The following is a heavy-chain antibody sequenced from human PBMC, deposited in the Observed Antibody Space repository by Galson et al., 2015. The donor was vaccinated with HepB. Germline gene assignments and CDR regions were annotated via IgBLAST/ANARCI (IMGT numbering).Heavy chain of an antibody. D-gene: IGHD6-19*01. CDR3: ARLLSSGVYSGWYRFDRVFHWFDP. CDR1: GYSFTSYW. V-gene: IGHV5-51*01. Sequence: QSGAEVKKPGESLRISCKGSGYSFTSYWISWVRQMPGKGLEWMGIIYPGDSDTRYSPSFQGQVTISADKSISTAYLQWSSLKASDTAMYYCARLLSSGVYSGWYRFDRVFHWFDPWGQGTLVTVSS. J-gene: IGHJ5*02. CDR2: IYPGDSDT.